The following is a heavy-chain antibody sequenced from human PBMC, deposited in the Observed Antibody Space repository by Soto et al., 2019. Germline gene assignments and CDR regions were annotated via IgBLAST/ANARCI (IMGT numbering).Heavy chain of an antibody. CDR3: ARVPGRL. CDR2: VYSGGAT. Sequence: QLVETGGGLIQPGTSLTLSCAASGFSVSRNYMTWVRQAPGKGLEWVSFVYSGGATFYADSVKGRFILSRDDSQNTMYLQMNNLRAEDTAVYYCARVPGRLWGRGTLVPSPQ. J-gene: IGHJ4*02. CDR1: GFSVSRNY. D-gene: IGHD3-10*01. V-gene: IGHV3-53*02.